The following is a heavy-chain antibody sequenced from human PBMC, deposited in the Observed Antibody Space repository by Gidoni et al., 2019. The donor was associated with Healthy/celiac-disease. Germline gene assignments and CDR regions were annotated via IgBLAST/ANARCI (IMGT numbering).Heavy chain of an antibody. J-gene: IGHJ4*02. CDR2: IHCSGGRT. CDR1: GYTVRSQA. V-gene: IGHV3-23*01. D-gene: IGHD6-13*01. Sequence: EVQLLEPGGGLVQPGGHLRLACAAAGYTVRSQAMSWVRQAPGMGLEWVSPIHCSGGRTYYADSVKGRFTIARDISKNTLYLQMISLRAEDTAVYYCAKESGYSSKSCYGYWGQGTLVTVSS. CDR3: AKESGYSSKSCYGY.